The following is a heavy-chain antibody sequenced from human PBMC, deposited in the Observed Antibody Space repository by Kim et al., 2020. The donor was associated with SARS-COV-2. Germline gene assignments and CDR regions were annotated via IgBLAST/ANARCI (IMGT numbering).Heavy chain of an antibody. CDR2: IIPIFGTA. V-gene: IGHV1-69*13. CDR3: ASTFKQLVPYYYYGMDV. CDR1: GGTFSSYA. Sequence: SVKVSCKASGGTFSSYAISWVRQAPGQGLEWMGGIIPIFGTANYAQKFQGRVTITADESTSTAYMELSSLRSEDTAVYYCASTFKQLVPYYYYGMDVWGQGTTVTVSS. D-gene: IGHD6-6*01. J-gene: IGHJ6*02.